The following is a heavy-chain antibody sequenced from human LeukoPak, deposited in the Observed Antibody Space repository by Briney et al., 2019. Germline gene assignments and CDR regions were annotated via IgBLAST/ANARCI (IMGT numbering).Heavy chain of an antibody. D-gene: IGHD4-17*01. V-gene: IGHV1-2*04. CDR3: ARGQYYGDITFPLHY. CDR2: INPKSGDT. J-gene: IGHJ4*02. CDR1: GGTFSSYA. Sequence: ASVKVSCKASGGTFSSYAISWVRQAPGQGLEWMGWINPKSGDTQYGNKFQGWVAMTRDTSISTASLELSRLTSDDTAVYFCARGQYYGDITFPLHYWGQGTLVTVSS.